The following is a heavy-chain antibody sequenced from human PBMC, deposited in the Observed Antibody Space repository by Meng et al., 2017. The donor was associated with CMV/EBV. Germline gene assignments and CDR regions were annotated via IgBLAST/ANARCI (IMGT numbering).Heavy chain of an antibody. CDR3: ARGGNWFDP. J-gene: IGHJ5*02. CDR2: IDNSGSN. CDR1: GGSFSGYY. V-gene: IGHV4-34*01. Sequence: QVQPQQGGAGLFMSPETMFFAGAVCGGSFSGYYWRWIRQTPGKGLEWIGEIDNSGSNNYIPSLKSRATISVDTSKNLFVLKLSSATAAETAVYYCARGGNWFDPWGQGTLVTVSS.